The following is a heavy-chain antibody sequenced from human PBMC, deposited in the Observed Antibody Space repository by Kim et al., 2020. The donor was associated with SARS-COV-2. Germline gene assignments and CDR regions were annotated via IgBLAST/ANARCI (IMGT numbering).Heavy chain of an antibody. Sequence: GGSLRLSCAASGFTFSSYAMHWVRQAPGKGLEWVAVIWYDGSNKYYADSVKGRFTISRDNSKNTLYLQMNSLRAEDTAVYYCAKDLTGLRRGMDVWGQGTTVTVSS. D-gene: IGHD5-12*01. CDR3: AKDLTGLRRGMDV. CDR1: GFTFSSYA. J-gene: IGHJ6*02. CDR2: IWYDGSNK. V-gene: IGHV3-33*06.